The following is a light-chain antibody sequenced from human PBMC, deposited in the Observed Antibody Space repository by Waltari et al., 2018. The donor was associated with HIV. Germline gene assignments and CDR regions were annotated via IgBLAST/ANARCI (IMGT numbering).Light chain of an antibody. J-gene: IGKJ1*01. CDR2: EAS. V-gene: IGKV1-5*03. CDR3: QQYDSFPWT. CDR1: QSISVW. Sequence: RVTITCRASQSISVWLAWYHQKPGKAPKLLIYEASNLESGVPSRFSGTGSGTEFTLTISSLQPDDSATFYCQQYDSFPWTFGQGTKVGIK.